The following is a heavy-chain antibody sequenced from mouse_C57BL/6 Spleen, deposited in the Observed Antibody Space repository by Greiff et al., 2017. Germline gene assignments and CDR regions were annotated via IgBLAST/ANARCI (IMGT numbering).Heavy chain of an antibody. CDR3: ARDYGSSYDYAMGY. CDR2: IYPGDGDT. V-gene: IGHV1-80*01. J-gene: IGHJ4*01. Sequence: VQLVESGAELVKPGASVKISCKASGYVFSSYWMNWVKQRPGKGLEWIGQIYPGDGDTNYNGKFKGKATLTADKSSSTAYMQLSSLTSEDSAVYFCARDYGSSYDYAMGYWGQGTSVTVSS. CDR1: GYVFSSYW. D-gene: IGHD1-1*01.